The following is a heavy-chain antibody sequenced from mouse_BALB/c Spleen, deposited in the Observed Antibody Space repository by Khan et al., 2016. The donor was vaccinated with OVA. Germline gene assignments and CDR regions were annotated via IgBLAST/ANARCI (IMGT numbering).Heavy chain of an antibody. D-gene: IGHD2-3*01. CDR2: IRLKSNNYAT. CDR1: GFTFSNFW. Sequence: EVKLEESGGGLVQPGGSMKLSCVASGFTFSNFWMNWVRQSPEKGLEWVAEIRLKSNNYATHYAESVKGRFTISRDDSKSSVYLQMNNLRAEDTGIYSCSSPGGYYAWFADWGQGTLVTVAA. V-gene: IGHV6-6*02. CDR3: SSPGGYYAWFAD. J-gene: IGHJ3*01.